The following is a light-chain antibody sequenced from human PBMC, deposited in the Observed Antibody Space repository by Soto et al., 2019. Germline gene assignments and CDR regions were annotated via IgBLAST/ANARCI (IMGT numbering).Light chain of an antibody. CDR1: QSVSDW. CDR3: QQRYNWPLT. CDR2: KAS. V-gene: IGKV1-5*03. J-gene: IGKJ1*01. Sequence: DIQMTQSPATLSASVGDRATITCRASQSVSDWLAWYQHKPGKTPKLLIYKASTLESGVPSRFSGSGSATDFTLTISSLEPEDFAIYYCQQRYNWPLTFGQGTKVDVK.